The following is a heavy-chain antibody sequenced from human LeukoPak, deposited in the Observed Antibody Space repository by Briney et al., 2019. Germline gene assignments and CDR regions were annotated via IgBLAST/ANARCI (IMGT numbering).Heavy chain of an antibody. J-gene: IGHJ5*02. CDR2: INHSGST. CDR1: GGSFSGYY. V-gene: IGHV4-34*01. CDR3: ARGGAGWFGVGYNWFDP. Sequence: PETLSLTCAVYGGSFSGYYWSWIRQPPGKGLEWIGEINHSGSTNYNPSLKSRVTISVDTSKNQFSLKLSSVTAADTAVYYCARGGAGWFGVGYNWFDPWGQGTLVTVSS. D-gene: IGHD3-10*01.